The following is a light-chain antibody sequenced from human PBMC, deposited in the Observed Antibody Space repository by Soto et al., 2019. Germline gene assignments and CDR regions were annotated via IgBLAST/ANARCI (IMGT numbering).Light chain of an antibody. CDR1: QSISSY. Sequence: DIQMTQSPSSLSASVGDRVTITCRASQSISSYLNWYQQKPGKAPKLLIYAASSLQSGVPSRFSGSGSGTGFTLTISSLQPEDFATYYCQQSYSTPWTFDQGTKVEIK. J-gene: IGKJ1*01. CDR2: AAS. CDR3: QQSYSTPWT. V-gene: IGKV1-39*01.